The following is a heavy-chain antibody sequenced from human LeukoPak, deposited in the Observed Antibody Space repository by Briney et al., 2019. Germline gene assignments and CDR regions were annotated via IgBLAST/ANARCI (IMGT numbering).Heavy chain of an antibody. Sequence: GRSLRLSCAASGFTFSSYAMHWVRQAPGKGLEWVAVISYDGSKKYYADSVKGRFTISRDNSKNTLYLQMNSLRAEDTAVYYCARGSSWYGHNWFDPWGQGTLVTVSS. CDR1: GFTFSSYA. CDR3: ARGSSWYGHNWFDP. D-gene: IGHD6-13*01. J-gene: IGHJ5*02. V-gene: IGHV3-30-3*01. CDR2: ISYDGSKK.